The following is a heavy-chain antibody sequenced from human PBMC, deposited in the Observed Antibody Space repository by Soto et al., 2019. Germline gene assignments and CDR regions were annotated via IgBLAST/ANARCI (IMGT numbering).Heavy chain of an antibody. CDR3: AKDSVVVVPAAMFT. D-gene: IGHD2-2*01. CDR2: ISGSGGTT. CDR1: GLTLTNYA. V-gene: IGHV3-23*01. Sequence: EVQLLESGGGLVQPGGSLRLSCAVSGLTLTNYAMSWVRQAPGKGLDWVSSISGSGGTTYYADSVKGRFTISRDNSKTTLYLQMNSLRAEDTAVYYCAKDSVVVVPAAMFTWGQGNLVTVSA. J-gene: IGHJ5*02.